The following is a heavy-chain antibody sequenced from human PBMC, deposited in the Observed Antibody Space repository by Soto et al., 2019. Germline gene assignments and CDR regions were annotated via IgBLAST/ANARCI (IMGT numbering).Heavy chain of an antibody. CDR1: GGSISSSNW. CDR3: AGSIYSSGWGY. Sequence: ASETLSLTCAVSGGSISSSNWWSWVRQAPGKGLEWIGEIYHSGSTNYNPSLKSRVTISVDKSKNQFSLKLSSVTAADTAVYYCAGSIYSSGWGYWGQGTLVTVSS. V-gene: IGHV4-4*02. CDR2: IYHSGST. D-gene: IGHD6-19*01. J-gene: IGHJ4*02.